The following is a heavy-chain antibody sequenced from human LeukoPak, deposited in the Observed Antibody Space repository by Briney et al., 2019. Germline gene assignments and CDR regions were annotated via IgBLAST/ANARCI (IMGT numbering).Heavy chain of an antibody. CDR1: GFTVSTNY. CDR3: ARGMTNPFGY. D-gene: IGHD4-11*01. V-gene: IGHV3-53*04. Sequence: PGGSLRLSCAASGFTVSTNYMSWVRQAPGKGLEWVSVIYSGGSTYYADSVKGRFTISRHNSENTLYLQMNSLRAEDTAVYYCARGMTNPFGYWGQGTLVTVSS. J-gene: IGHJ4*02. CDR2: IYSGGST.